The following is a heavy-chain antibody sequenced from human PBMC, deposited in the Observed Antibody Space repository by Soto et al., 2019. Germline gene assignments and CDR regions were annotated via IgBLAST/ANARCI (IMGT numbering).Heavy chain of an antibody. CDR3: ARESVGSGYD. Sequence: QGQLQESGPGLVEPSEALSLTCAVSGGSISGYYWSWIRQPPVKGLEWIGYIYYSGYTNYNPSLTSRVTITVDRSKNQFSLELRSVTASDTAVYYCARESVGSGYDWGQGTLVTVSS. J-gene: IGHJ4*02. CDR1: GGSISGYY. D-gene: IGHD5-12*01. V-gene: IGHV4-59*01. CDR2: IYYSGYT.